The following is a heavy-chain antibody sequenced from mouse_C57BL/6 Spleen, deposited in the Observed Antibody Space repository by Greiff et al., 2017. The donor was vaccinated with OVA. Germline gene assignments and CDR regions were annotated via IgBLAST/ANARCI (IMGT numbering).Heavy chain of an antibody. Sequence: EVQLQESGAELVRPGASVKLSCTASGFNIKDDYMHWVKQRPEQGLEWIGWIDPENGDTEYASKFQGKATITADTSSNTAYLQLSSLTSEDTAVYYCTTLLPNWYFDVWGTGTTVTVSS. CDR1: GFNIKDDY. D-gene: IGHD2-10*01. J-gene: IGHJ1*03. CDR2: IDPENGDT. V-gene: IGHV14-4*01. CDR3: TTLLPNWYFDV.